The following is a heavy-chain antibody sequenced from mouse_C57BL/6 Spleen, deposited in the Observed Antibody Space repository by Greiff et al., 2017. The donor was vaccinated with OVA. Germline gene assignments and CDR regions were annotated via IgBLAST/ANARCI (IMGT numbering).Heavy chain of an antibody. J-gene: IGHJ3*01. CDR3: ARGWTSGSSSPWFAY. D-gene: IGHD1-1*01. CDR1: GFNIKNTY. Sequence: EVQLQQSVAELVRPGASVKLSCTASGFNIKNTYMHWVKQRPEQGLEWIGRIDPANGNTKYAPKFQGKATITADTSSNTAYLQLSSLTSEDTAIYYCARGWTSGSSSPWFAYWGQGTLVTVSA. CDR2: IDPANGNT. V-gene: IGHV14-3*01.